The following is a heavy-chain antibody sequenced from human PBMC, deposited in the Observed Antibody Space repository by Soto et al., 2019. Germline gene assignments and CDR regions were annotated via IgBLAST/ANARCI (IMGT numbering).Heavy chain of an antibody. Sequence: PGESLKISCKGSGYSFTSYWISWVRQMPGKGLEWMGRIDPSDSYTNYSPSFQGQVTISADKSISTAYLLWSSLKASDTAIYYCARGNSPPTYYFAYWVQGTPVTVSS. J-gene: IGHJ4*02. CDR3: ARGNSPPTYYFAY. CDR1: GYSFTSYW. CDR2: IDPSDSYT. D-gene: IGHD1-1*01. V-gene: IGHV5-10-1*04.